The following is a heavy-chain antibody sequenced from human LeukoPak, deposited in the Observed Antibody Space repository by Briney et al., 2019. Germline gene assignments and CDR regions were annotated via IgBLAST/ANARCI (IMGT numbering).Heavy chain of an antibody. CDR1: GFTFSSYG. J-gene: IGHJ3*02. Sequence: PGGSLRLSCAASGFTFSSYGMHWVRQAPGKGLEWVAVISYDGSNKYYADSVKGRFTISRDNAKNSLYLQMNSLRAEDTAVYYCARGRGYSYGYGDAFDIWGQGTMVTVSS. CDR2: ISYDGSNK. D-gene: IGHD5-18*01. CDR3: ARGRGYSYGYGDAFDI. V-gene: IGHV3-30*03.